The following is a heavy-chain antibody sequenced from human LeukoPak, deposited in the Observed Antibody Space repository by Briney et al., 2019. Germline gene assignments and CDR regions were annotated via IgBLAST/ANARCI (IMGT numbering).Heavy chain of an antibody. CDR2: IYYSGNT. Sequence: SETLSLTCTVSGVSISSYSGSWVRQPPGKGLEWFGYIYYSGNTNYNPSLKSRVTISVDMSKTQFSLKLTSVTAADTAVYYCARIWGSGYNDAFDIWGQGTMVTVSS. D-gene: IGHD3-3*01. CDR1: GVSISSYS. V-gene: IGHV4-59*08. CDR3: ARIWGSGYNDAFDI. J-gene: IGHJ3*02.